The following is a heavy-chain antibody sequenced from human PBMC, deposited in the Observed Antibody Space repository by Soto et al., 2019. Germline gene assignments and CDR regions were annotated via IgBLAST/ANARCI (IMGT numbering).Heavy chain of an antibody. Sequence: PSETLSLTCTVSGGSISSYYWSWIRQPPGKGLDYIGYIYSSGSTNYNPSLKSRVSISVDTSKNQFSLKLTSVTAADTAVYYCARAPRSGLFDYWGQGTLVTVSS. CDR3: ARAPRSGLFDY. CDR1: GGSISSYY. J-gene: IGHJ4*02. D-gene: IGHD3-10*01. V-gene: IGHV4-59*08. CDR2: IYSSGST.